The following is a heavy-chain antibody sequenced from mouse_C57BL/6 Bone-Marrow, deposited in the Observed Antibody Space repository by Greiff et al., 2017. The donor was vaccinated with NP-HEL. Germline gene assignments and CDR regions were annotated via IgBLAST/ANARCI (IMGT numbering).Heavy chain of an antibody. CDR1: GYTFTTYA. Sequence: DVHLVESGGGLVQPKGSLKLSCAASGYTFTTYAMHWVRQAPGKGLEWVARISSKSSNYASNYNDSVKDRFTISRDDSQSMLYLQMNKLKSEDTAMYYCVRGLFAYWGQGTLVTVSA. CDR2: ISSKSSNYAS. J-gene: IGHJ3*01. V-gene: IGHV10-3*01. CDR3: VRGLFAY.